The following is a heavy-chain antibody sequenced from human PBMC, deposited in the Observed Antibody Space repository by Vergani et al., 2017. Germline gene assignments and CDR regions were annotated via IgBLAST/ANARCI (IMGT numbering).Heavy chain of an antibody. D-gene: IGHD2-2*01. V-gene: IGHV1-2*06. J-gene: IGHJ4*02. CDR1: GYTFTGYY. Sequence: QVQLVQSGAEVKKPGASVKVSCKASGYTFTGYYMHWVRQAPGQGLEWMGRINPNSGGTNYAQKFQGRVTMTRDTSISTAYMELSRLGSDDTAVYYCARLNFRNCSSTSCYGDYWGQGTLVTVSS. CDR3: ARLNFRNCSSTSCYGDY. CDR2: INPNSGGT.